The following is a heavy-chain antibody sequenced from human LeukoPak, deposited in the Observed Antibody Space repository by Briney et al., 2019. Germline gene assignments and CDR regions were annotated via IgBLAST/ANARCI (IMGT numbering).Heavy chain of an antibody. J-gene: IGHJ4*02. CDR3: AKVGLVRGVRVDYFDY. CDR1: GFTFSSYG. V-gene: IGHV3-30*18. CDR2: ISYDGSTK. Sequence: GGSLRLSCAASGFTFSSYGMHRVRQAPGKGLEWVAVISYDGSTKHHADSVKGRFTISRDNSKNTLYLQMNSLRAEDTAVYYCAKVGLVRGVRVDYFDYWGQGTLVTVSS. D-gene: IGHD3-10*01.